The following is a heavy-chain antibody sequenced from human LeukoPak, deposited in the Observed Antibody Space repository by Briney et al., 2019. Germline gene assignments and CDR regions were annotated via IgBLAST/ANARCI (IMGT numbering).Heavy chain of an antibody. D-gene: IGHD3-16*01. CDR2: IFYDGSKK. V-gene: IGHV3-33*01. CDR1: GFTFRNYG. CDR3: ARSLGETTFDW. J-gene: IGHJ4*02. Sequence: PGGSLRLSCVASGFTFRNYGMRWIRQAPGKGLEWVSVIFYDGSKKYYADFVKGRFTISRDNSKNVVYLQMDSLRAEATAFYYCARSLGETTFDWCGQGTLVTVPS.